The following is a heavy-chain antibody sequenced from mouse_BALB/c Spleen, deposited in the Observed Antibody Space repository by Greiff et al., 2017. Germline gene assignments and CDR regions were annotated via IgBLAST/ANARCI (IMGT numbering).Heavy chain of an antibody. CDR1: GFTFSSYA. CDR2: ISSGGSYT. V-gene: IGHV5-9-4*01. CDR3: AKVYYGSSYAMDY. J-gene: IGHJ4*01. D-gene: IGHD1-1*01. Sequence: EVQLVESGGGLVKPGGSLKLSCAASGFTFSSYAMSWVRQSPEKRLEWVAEISSGGSYTYYPDTVTGRFTISRDNAKNTLYLEMSSLRSEDTAMYYCAKVYYGSSYAMDYWGQGTSVTVSS.